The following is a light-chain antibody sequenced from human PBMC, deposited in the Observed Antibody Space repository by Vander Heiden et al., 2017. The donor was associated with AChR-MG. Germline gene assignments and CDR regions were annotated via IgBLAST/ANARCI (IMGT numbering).Light chain of an antibody. CDR3: QQYNNWPGYT. V-gene: IGKV3-15*01. CDR2: GAS. CDR1: QSVSSN. Sequence: IVLIHSPATLSVSPGERATLSCRASQSVSSNLAWYQQKPGQAPRLLIYGASTRATGIPARFSGSGSGTEFTLTISSLQSEDFAVYYCQQYNNWPGYTFGQGTKLEIK. J-gene: IGKJ2*01.